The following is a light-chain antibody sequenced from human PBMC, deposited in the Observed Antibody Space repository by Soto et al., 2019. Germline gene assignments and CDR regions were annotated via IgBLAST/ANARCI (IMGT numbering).Light chain of an antibody. CDR2: GAS. Sequence: RVMTLSPATLSVYQGERATLSCRASQSVGSNLALYQQKPGQAPRLLIFGASSRATGVPARFSGSGSGTEFTLTISSLQPDDFATYYCQQYNSYSRTFGQGTK. CDR3: QQYNSYSRT. J-gene: IGKJ1*01. V-gene: IGKV3-15*01. CDR1: QSVGSN.